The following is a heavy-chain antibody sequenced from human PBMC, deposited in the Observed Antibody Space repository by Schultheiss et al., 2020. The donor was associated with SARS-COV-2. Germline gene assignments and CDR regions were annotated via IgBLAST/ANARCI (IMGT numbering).Heavy chain of an antibody. J-gene: IGHJ4*02. CDR3: AREMATIRGTFDY. CDR1: GDSVSSNSAT. V-gene: IGHV6-1*01. Sequence: LRLSCAISGDSVSSNSATWNWIRQSPSRGLEWLGRTYYRSKWYDDYAVSVKSRISIKPDTSKNQFSLQLNSVTPEDTAVYYCAREMATIRGTFDYWGQGTLVTVSS. CDR2: TYYRSKWYD. D-gene: IGHD5-24*01.